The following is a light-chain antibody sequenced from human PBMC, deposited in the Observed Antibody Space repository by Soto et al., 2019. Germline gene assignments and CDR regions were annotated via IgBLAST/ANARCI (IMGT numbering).Light chain of an antibody. J-gene: IGKJ1*01. CDR1: QSITNS. V-gene: IGKV1-5*03. CDR2: KAS. Sequence: DIQMTQSPSTLSASVGDRVTITCRASQSITNSLAWYQQKPGKAPKLLIYKASSLESGVPSRFSGSGAGTEFTLTISSLQPDDFATYYCQQYYSYWTFGQGTKVEIK. CDR3: QQYYSYWT.